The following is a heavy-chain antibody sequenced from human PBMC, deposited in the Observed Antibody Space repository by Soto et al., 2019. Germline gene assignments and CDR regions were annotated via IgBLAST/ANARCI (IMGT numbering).Heavy chain of an antibody. V-gene: IGHV4-39*01. Sequence: SETLSLTCTVSGDAVSSVSYYWGWVRQPPGKGLEWIGNIYYTGHTFYNPSLKSRVSISVDTSKNQFSLNLTSVTAADTAVYFCGRQYDFWGPYYYTMDVWGPGTTVTVSS. CDR3: GRQYDFWGPYYYTMDV. CDR2: IYYTGHT. J-gene: IGHJ6*02. CDR1: GDAVSSVSYY. D-gene: IGHD3-3*01.